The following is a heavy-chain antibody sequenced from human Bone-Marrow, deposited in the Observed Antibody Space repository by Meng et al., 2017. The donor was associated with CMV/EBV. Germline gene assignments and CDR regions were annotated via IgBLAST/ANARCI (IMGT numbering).Heavy chain of an antibody. D-gene: IGHD3-22*01. J-gene: IGHJ3*02. CDR2: INPNSGGT. CDR1: GYTFTGYY. Sequence: ASVKVSCKASGYTFTGYYMNWVRQAPGQGLEWMGWINPNSGGTNYAQKFQGRVTMTRDTSISTAYMELSRLRSDDTAVYYCARESYDSSGSPIGDAFDIWGQGTMVTVSS. CDR3: ARESYDSSGSPIGDAFDI. V-gene: IGHV1-2*02.